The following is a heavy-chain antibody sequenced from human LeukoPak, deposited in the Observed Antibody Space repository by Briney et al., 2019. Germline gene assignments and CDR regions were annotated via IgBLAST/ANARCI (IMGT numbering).Heavy chain of an antibody. D-gene: IGHD4-11*01. CDR1: GFTFSSYA. J-gene: IGHJ4*02. CDR2: ISYDGSNK. CDR3: ASKRSNDLLPLGDY. Sequence: GGSLRLSCAASGFTFSSYAMHWVRQAPGKGLEWVAVISYDGSNKYYADSVKGRFTISRDNSKNTLYLQMNSLRAEDTAVYYCASKRSNDLLPLGDYWGQGTLVTVSS. V-gene: IGHV3-30-3*01.